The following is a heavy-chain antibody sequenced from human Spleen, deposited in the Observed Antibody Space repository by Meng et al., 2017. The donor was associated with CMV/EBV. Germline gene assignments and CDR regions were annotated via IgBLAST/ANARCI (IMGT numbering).Heavy chain of an antibody. V-gene: IGHV4-34*01. Sequence: SETLSLTCAVYGGSLSDYYCSWIRQPPGKGLEWIGEINHSGSTNYNPSLKSRVTISIDTSKNQFSLKLSSVTAADTAVYYCAREAQGDYWCYYWGQGTLVTVSS. CDR3: AREAQGDYWCYY. CDR2: INHSGST. D-gene: IGHD4-17*01. CDR1: GGSLSDYY. J-gene: IGHJ4*02.